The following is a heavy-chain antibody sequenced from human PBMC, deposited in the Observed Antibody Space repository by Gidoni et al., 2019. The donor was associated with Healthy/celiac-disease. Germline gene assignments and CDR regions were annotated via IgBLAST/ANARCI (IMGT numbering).Heavy chain of an antibody. D-gene: IGHD3-22*01. V-gene: IGHV1-3*01. CDR3: ARVRRSGYYYYFDY. Sequence: QVQLVQSGAEVKKPGASVKVSCKASGYTFTSYAMHWVRQAPGQRLEWMGWINAGNGNTKYSQKFQGRVTITRDTSASTAYMELSSLRSEDTAVYYCARVRRSGYYYYFDYWGQGTLVTVSS. CDR2: INAGNGNT. J-gene: IGHJ4*02. CDR1: GYTFTSYA.